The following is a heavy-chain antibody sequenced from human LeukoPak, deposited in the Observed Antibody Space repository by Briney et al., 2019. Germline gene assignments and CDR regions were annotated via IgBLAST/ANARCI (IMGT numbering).Heavy chain of an antibody. Sequence: GGSLRLSCAASGFTFSSYGMHWVRQAPGKGLEWVAFIRYDGSNKYYADSVKGRFTISRDNSKNTLYLQMNSLRAEDTAVYYCARDGGTNGGSYYVLDYWGQGTLVTVSS. CDR2: IRYDGSNK. CDR3: ARDGGTNGGSYYVLDY. J-gene: IGHJ4*02. V-gene: IGHV3-30*02. D-gene: IGHD1-26*01. CDR1: GFTFSSYG.